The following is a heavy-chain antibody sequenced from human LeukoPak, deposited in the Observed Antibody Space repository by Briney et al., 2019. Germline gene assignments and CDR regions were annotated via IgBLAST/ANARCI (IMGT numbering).Heavy chain of an antibody. CDR1: GGSISSYY. CDR3: AREGFWSGYSRYFDY. CDR2: IYYSGST. J-gene: IGHJ4*02. V-gene: IGHV4-59*01. Sequence: SETLSLTCTVSGGSISSYYWSWIRQPPGKGLEWIGYIYYSGSTNYNPSLKSRVTISVDTSKNQFSLKLSSVTAADTAVYYCAREGFWSGYSRYFDYWGQGTLSPSPQ. D-gene: IGHD3-3*01.